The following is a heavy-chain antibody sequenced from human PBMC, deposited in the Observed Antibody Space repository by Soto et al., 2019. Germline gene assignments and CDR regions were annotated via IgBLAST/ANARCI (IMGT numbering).Heavy chain of an antibody. V-gene: IGHV1-18*01. CDR3: AREARDFWSGYYPPHFDY. CDR1: GYTFTSYG. D-gene: IGHD3-3*01. J-gene: IGHJ4*02. Sequence: QVQLVQSGAEVKKPGASVKVSCKASGYTFTSYGISWVRQAPGQGLEWMGWISAYNGNTNYAQKLQGSITMTKDTSTSPAYMELRSLRSDDTAVFYCAREARDFWSGYYPPHFDYWGQGTLVTVSS. CDR2: ISAYNGNT.